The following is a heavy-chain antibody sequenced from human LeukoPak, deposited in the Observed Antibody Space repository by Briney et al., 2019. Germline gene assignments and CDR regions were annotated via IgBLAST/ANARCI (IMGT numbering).Heavy chain of an antibody. Sequence: ASVKLSCKASGYSFKNYGVTWVRQAPGQGLEWMGWISAYSGDTRYALRLQGRVTLTTDTSTSTAHMELRSLTYDDTAVYYCARGSWELPLFVDYWGQGTLVTVSS. CDR2: ISAYSGDT. J-gene: IGHJ4*02. CDR1: GYSFKNYG. V-gene: IGHV1-18*01. CDR3: ARGSWELPLFVDY. D-gene: IGHD1-26*01.